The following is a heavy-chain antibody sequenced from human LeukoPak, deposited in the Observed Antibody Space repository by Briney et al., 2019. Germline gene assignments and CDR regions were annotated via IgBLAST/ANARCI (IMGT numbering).Heavy chain of an antibody. V-gene: IGHV3-74*01. CDR3: ARPDYDDHQFDH. J-gene: IGHJ4*02. CDR1: GFTFSSYW. D-gene: IGHD4-17*01. Sequence: GGSLKLSCEVPGFTFSSYWMHRVRQAPGKGLVWLSRINSDGSSIGYADSVKGRFTISRDNAKSTLYLQMNSLRAEDTAVYYCARPDYDDHQFDHWGQGALVTVSS. CDR2: INSDGSSI.